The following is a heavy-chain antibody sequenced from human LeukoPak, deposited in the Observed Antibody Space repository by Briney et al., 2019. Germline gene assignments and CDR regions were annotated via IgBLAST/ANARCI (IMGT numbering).Heavy chain of an antibody. J-gene: IGHJ4*02. D-gene: IGHD2-15*01. Sequence: PGGSLRLSCAASGFTFSSYGMHWVRQAPGKGLEWVAVIWYDGSNKYYADSVKGRFTISRDNSKNTLYLQMNSLRAEDTAVYYCASVPRGRYCSGGSCLQPKNQPSIDYWGQGTLVTVSS. CDR2: IWYDGSNK. CDR3: ASVPRGRYCSGGSCLQPKNQPSIDY. CDR1: GFTFSSYG. V-gene: IGHV3-33*01.